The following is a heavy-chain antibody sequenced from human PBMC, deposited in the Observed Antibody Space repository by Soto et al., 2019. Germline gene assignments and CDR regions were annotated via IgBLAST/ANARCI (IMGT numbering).Heavy chain of an antibody. CDR1: GFSFDDHN. CDR2: ISCDGETT. Sequence: EAHLVESGGAVVQPGGSLRLSCVASGFSFDDHNMYWVRQASDQGLEWVSLISCDGETTYYADSVKGRFTISRDNSKNSLYLQLNAVTTEATALYYCASSQGDYWGQGTLVTVAS. V-gene: IGHV3-43*01. J-gene: IGHJ4*02. CDR3: ASSQGDY.